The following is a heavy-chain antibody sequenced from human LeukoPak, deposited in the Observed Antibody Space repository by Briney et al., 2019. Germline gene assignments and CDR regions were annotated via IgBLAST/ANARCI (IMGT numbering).Heavy chain of an antibody. CDR2: ISVYNGNT. CDR1: GYTFTSYG. J-gene: IGHJ3*02. V-gene: IGHV1-18*01. CDR3: ARELQTTAAAAGYDAFDI. Sequence: GALVKVSCKASGYTFTSYGISWVRQAPGQGLEWMGWISVYNGNTNYAQKLQGRVTMTTDTSTSTAYMELRSLRSDDTAVYYCARELQTTAAAAGYDAFDIWGQGTMVTVSS. D-gene: IGHD6-13*01.